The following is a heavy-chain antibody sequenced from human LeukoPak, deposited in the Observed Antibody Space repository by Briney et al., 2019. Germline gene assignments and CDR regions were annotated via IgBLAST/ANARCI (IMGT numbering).Heavy chain of an antibody. CDR1: GYTFTSYG. D-gene: IGHD3-3*01. V-gene: IGHV1-18*01. Sequence: ASVKVSCKASGYTFTSYGISWVRQAPGQGLEWMGWISAYNGNTNYAQKLQGRVTMTTDTSTGTAYMELRSLRSDDTAVYYCARDSEDFWSGYGEYYFDYWGQGTLVTVSS. CDR3: ARDSEDFWSGYGEYYFDY. CDR2: ISAYNGNT. J-gene: IGHJ4*02.